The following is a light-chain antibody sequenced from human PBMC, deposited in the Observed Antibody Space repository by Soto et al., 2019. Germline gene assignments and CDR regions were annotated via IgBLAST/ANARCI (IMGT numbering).Light chain of an antibody. J-gene: IGLJ1*01. CDR3: ASWDDSLNGHV. V-gene: IGLV2-14*01. Sequence: QSVLTQPASVSDSPGQSITISCTGTSSDVGGSNHVSWYQQHPGKAPKLMIYDVTNRPSGVSHRFSGSKSGSTASLIISGLQAEDEADYYCASWDDSLNGHVFGTGTKVTVL. CDR2: DVT. CDR1: SSDVGGSNH.